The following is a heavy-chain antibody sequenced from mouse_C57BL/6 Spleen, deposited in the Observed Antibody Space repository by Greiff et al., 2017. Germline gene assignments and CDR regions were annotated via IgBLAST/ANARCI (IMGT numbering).Heavy chain of an antibody. D-gene: IGHD2-4*01. V-gene: IGHV1-81*01. J-gene: IGHJ4*01. CDR1: GYTLTSYG. Sequence: QVQLQQSGAELARPGASVKLSCKASGYTLTSYGISWVKQRTGQGLEWIGEIYPRSGNTYYNEKFKGKATLTADKSSSTAYMELRRLTSEDSAVYFCARWEDYAHYAMDYWGQGTSVTVSS. CDR2: IYPRSGNT. CDR3: ARWEDYAHYAMDY.